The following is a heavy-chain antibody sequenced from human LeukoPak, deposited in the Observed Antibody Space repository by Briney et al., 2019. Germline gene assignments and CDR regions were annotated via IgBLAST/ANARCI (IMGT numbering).Heavy chain of an antibody. CDR3: AKCSLSYCNDAFDI. CDR1: GFTFNNFA. V-gene: IGHV3-23*01. J-gene: IGHJ3*02. D-gene: IGHD2/OR15-2a*01. Sequence: PGGSLRLSCAASGFTFNNFAMNWVRQAPGKGLEWVSSIKGGGASPFYADSVKGRFTISRDNSKNTLFLQMNSLRAEDTALYYCAKCSLSYCNDAFDIWGQGTMVTVSS. CDR2: IKGGGASP.